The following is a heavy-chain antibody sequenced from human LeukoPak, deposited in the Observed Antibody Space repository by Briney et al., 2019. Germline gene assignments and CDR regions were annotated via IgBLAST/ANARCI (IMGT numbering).Heavy chain of an antibody. CDR3: ASSSGYDSAVYFPH. V-gene: IGHV4-59*12. J-gene: IGHJ1*01. CDR2: TFHTGRT. Sequence: PSETLSLTCSVSVGSIRSYYWSWIRQPPGKGLEWIGYTFHTGRTNYNPSLKSRVTISLDTSKNQFSLKVSSVTAADTAVYYCASSSGYDSAVYFPHWGQGTLLTVSS. D-gene: IGHD5-12*01. CDR1: VGSIRSYY.